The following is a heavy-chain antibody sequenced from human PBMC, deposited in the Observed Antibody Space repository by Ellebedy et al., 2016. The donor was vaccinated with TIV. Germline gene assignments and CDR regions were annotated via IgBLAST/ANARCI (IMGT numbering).Heavy chain of an antibody. Sequence: PGGSLRLSCVVSGFTFSTYAMRWFRQAPGKGLEWVSAISGSGGSTYYADSVKGRFTISRDNSKNTWYLQMDSLRAEETAVYYFAKDQRADSSGWLFDYWGQGTLVTVSS. D-gene: IGHD6-19*01. CDR3: AKDQRADSSGWLFDY. V-gene: IGHV3-23*01. CDR2: ISGSGGST. J-gene: IGHJ4*02. CDR1: GFTFSTYA.